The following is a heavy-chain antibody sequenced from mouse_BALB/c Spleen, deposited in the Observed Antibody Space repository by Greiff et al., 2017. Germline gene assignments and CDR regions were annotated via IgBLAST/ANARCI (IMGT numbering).Heavy chain of an antibody. Sequence: EVQVVESGGGLVKPGGSLKLSCAASGFTFSSFGMHWVRQAPEKGLEWVAYISSGSSTIYYADTVKGRFTISRDNPKNTLFLQMTSLRSEDTAMYYCARSELVWSYFDYWGQGTTLTVSS. CDR2: ISSGSSTI. CDR3: ARSELVWSYFDY. D-gene: IGHD2-10*02. V-gene: IGHV5-17*02. CDR1: GFTFSSFG. J-gene: IGHJ2*01.